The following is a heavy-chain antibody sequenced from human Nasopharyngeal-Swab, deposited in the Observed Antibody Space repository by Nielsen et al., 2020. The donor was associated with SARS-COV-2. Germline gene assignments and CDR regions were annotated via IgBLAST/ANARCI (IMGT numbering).Heavy chain of an antibody. D-gene: IGHD2-21*01. Sequence: GESLKISCAASGFIFSDYSMNWVRQAPGKGLEWISYIRGSNDIYYADFVKGRFTISRDHAKNSLYLQMSSLRVEDTAVYYCARDRDWAFDVWGQGAVVTVSS. CDR3: ARDRDWAFDV. V-gene: IGHV3-69-1*01. CDR2: IRGSNDI. J-gene: IGHJ3*01. CDR1: GFIFSDYS.